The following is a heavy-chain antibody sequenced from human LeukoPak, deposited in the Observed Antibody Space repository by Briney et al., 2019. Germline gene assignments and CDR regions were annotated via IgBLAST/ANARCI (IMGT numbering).Heavy chain of an antibody. V-gene: IGHV1-8*03. CDR2: MNPNSGNT. J-gene: IGHJ6*03. CDR3: ARVISGSYWGGYYYYYMDV. CDR1: GYTFTSYD. Sequence: ASVKVSCKASGYTFTSYDINWVRQATGQGLEWMGWMNPNSGNTGYAQKFQGRVIITRNTSISTAYMELSSLRSEDTAVYYCARVISGSYWGGYYYYYMDVWGKGTTVTVSS. D-gene: IGHD1-26*01.